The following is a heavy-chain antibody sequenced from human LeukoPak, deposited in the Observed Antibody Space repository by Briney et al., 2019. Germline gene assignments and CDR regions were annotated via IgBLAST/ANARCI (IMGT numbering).Heavy chain of an antibody. V-gene: IGHV3-15*01. D-gene: IGHD3-9*01. J-gene: IGHJ3*01. Sequence: PGGSLRLSCAASGFTFSDYFMSWVRQAPGKGLEWVGRIKKRSDGGTTDYAAPVKDRFIISRDDSQDTLYLQMNTLKTEDTAVYYCTRDWYHAFDFWGQGTVVTVSS. CDR2: IKKRSDGGTT. CDR1: GFTFSDYF. CDR3: TRDWYHAFDF.